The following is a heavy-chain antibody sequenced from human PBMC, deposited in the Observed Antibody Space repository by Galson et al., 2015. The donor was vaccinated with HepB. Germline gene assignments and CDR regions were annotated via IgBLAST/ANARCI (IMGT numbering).Heavy chain of an antibody. CDR1: GFTFSRYN. CDR3: VRDPPLGTPFDY. J-gene: IGHJ4*02. V-gene: IGHV3-21*01. Sequence: SLRRSCAASGFTFSRYNMIWVRQAPGKGLEWVSSISSGSDYIYYVDSVKGRFTISRDNAKNSLHLQMNSLRAEDTAVYYCVRDPPLGTPFDYWGQGTLVTVSS. CDR2: ISSGSDYI. D-gene: IGHD3-16*01.